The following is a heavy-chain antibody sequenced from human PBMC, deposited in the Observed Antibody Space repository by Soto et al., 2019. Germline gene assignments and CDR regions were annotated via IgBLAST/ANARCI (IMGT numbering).Heavy chain of an antibody. J-gene: IGHJ4*02. Sequence: EVQLLESGGGLVQPGGSLRLSCAASGFTFSSYAMSWVRQAPGKGLEWVSAISGSGGSTYYADSVKGRFTISRDNSKNTLYLEMYSLSAEDTAVYYCANDPPPTYYDFWSGYSATHFDYWGQGTLVTVSS. CDR1: GFTFSSYA. CDR2: ISGSGGST. CDR3: ANDPPPTYYDFWSGYSATHFDY. D-gene: IGHD3-3*01. V-gene: IGHV3-23*01.